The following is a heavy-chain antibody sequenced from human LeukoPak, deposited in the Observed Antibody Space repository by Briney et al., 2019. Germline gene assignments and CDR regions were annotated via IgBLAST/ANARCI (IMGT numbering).Heavy chain of an antibody. V-gene: IGHV6-1*01. J-gene: IGHJ3*02. CDR3: ARASYRAFYI. Sequence: SQTLSLTCAISGDSFSNNIATWNWIRQSPSRGLEWLGRTYYRSRWGNDYAISVKSRITINPDTSKNQFSLQLNSVTPEDTAVYYCARASYRAFYIWGQGTMVTVSS. D-gene: IGHD4-11*01. CDR2: TYYRSRWGN. CDR1: GDSFSNNIAT.